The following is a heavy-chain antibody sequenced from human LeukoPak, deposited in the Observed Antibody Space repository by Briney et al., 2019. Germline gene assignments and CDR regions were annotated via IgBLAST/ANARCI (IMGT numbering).Heavy chain of an antibody. V-gene: IGHV1-46*01. J-gene: IGHJ4*02. D-gene: IGHD5-12*01. CDR3: ARGAPTTRIGAGRFDY. CDR1: GYSLTNYY. Sequence: ASVKVSCKAFGYSLTNYYVHWVRHAPGQGLEWMGDINPSGGSTSYAQKVQGTITVTRDTYTNTVYMDLSRLRSEDTATYYCARGAPTTRIGAGRFDYWGQGSLLTVAS. CDR2: INPSGGST.